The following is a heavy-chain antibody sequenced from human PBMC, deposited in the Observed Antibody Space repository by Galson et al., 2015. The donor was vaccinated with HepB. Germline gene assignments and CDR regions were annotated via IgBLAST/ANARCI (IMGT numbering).Heavy chain of an antibody. Sequence: ETLSLTCSVSHGSINNYYWSWIRQSPGNRLEWIGYIYYNGDTTYNPSLGYRVGMSVDTSINQVSLWLTSVTAADTAVCYCARHPGRGSVGYALDLWGQGTLVTVSA. CDR2: IYYNGDT. V-gene: IGHV4-59*08. CDR1: HGSINNYY. D-gene: IGHD2-2*01. CDR3: ARHPGRGSVGYALDL. J-gene: IGHJ4*02.